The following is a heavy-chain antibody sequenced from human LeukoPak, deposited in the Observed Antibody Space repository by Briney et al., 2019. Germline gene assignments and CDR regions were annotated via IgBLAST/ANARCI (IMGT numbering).Heavy chain of an antibody. V-gene: IGHV3-72*01. CDR1: GFTFSDHY. CDR2: IRNKANSHTT. J-gene: IGHJ4*02. CDR3: VTVSSFDY. Sequence: GESLRLSCAASGFTFSDHYMDWVRQAPGKGQEWVGRIRNKANSHTTEYAASVKDRFTISRADSKNSLYLQMNSLKTEDTAVYYCVTVSSFDYWGQGTLVTVCS.